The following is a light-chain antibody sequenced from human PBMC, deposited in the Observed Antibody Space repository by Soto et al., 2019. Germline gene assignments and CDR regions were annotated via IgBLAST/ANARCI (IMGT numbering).Light chain of an antibody. CDR1: SSDVGGYDF. CDR3: SSYAGSTI. Sequence: QSALTQPPSASGSPGQSVTISCTGTSSDVGGYDFVSWYQQHPGKAPKLGIYEVTRRPSGVPDRFSGSKSGNTASLTVSGLQAEDEAVSYFSSYAGSTIFGGGTKLTVL. J-gene: IGLJ2*01. CDR2: EVT. V-gene: IGLV2-8*01.